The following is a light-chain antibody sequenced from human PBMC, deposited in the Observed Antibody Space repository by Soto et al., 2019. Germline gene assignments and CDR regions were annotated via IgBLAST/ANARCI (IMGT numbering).Light chain of an antibody. Sequence: DIQMTQSPASLSASVGDRVTITCRASQSISSCLNGYQQKPGKAPKLLIYAASSWQSGGPSRFSGSGSGTDFTLTISSLQPDDFATYYCQQRYSTARTFGQGTKVDIK. CDR2: AAS. CDR1: QSISSC. J-gene: IGKJ1*01. V-gene: IGKV1-39*01. CDR3: QQRYSTART.